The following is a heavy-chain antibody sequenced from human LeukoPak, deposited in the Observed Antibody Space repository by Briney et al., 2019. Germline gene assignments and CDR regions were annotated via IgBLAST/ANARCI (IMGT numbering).Heavy chain of an antibody. CDR3: ARAPVTSCRGAFCYPFDL. V-gene: IGHV3-53*01. D-gene: IGHD2-21*01. CDR1: GFTVSSNY. Sequence: GGSLRLSCAASGFTVSSNYMSWVRQAPGKGLEWVSATSSSDDGTYHADSVRGRFTIYRDNFRNTLYLQVNRLRVEDAALYYCARAPVTSCRGAFCYPFDLWGQGVLVTVSS. CDR2: SSSDDGT. J-gene: IGHJ4*02.